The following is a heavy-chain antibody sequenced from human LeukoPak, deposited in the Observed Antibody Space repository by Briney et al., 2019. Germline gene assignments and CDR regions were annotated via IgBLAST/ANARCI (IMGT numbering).Heavy chain of an antibody. CDR3: ARDGARDCSSTSCRGGAFDI. CDR2: IIPIFGTA. CDR1: GGTFSSYA. J-gene: IGHJ3*02. V-gene: IGHV1-69*13. Sequence: SVKVSCKASGGTFSSYAISWVRQAPGHGLEWMGGIIPIFGTANYAQKFQGRVTITADESTSTAYMELSSLRSEDTAVYYCARDGARDCSSTSCRGGAFDIWGQGTMVTVSS. D-gene: IGHD2-2*01.